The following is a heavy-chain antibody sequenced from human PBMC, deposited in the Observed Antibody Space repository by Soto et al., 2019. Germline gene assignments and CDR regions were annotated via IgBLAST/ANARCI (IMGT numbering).Heavy chain of an antibody. J-gene: IGHJ4*02. V-gene: IGHV4-39*01. D-gene: IGHD2-15*01. CDR3: DMDASCYSCGA. Sequence: QLQLQESGPGLVKPSETLSLTCAVSGGSISSSNFHWGRFRQPPGKGLEWIGSIHYGGSTYYNPSLGGGVNISVDTSKNHDSLDLGSVSATDTAVYYCDMDASCYSCGAWGQGALVTVSS. CDR2: IHYGGST. CDR1: GGSISSSNFH.